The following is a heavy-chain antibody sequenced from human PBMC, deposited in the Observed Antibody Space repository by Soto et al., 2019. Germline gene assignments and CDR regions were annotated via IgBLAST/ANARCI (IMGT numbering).Heavy chain of an antibody. Sequence: PGGSLRLSCAASGFTFSSYGMHWVRQAPGKGLEWVAVIWYDGSNKYYADSVKGRFTISRDNSKNTLYLQMNSLRAEDTAVYYCARVKGYCTNGVCYDHDAFDIWGQGTMVTVSS. CDR1: GFTFSSYG. D-gene: IGHD2-8*01. CDR2: IWYDGSNK. J-gene: IGHJ3*02. V-gene: IGHV3-33*01. CDR3: ARVKGYCTNGVCYDHDAFDI.